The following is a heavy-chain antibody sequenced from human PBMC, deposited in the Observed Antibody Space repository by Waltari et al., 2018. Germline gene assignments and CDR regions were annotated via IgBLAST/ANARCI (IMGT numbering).Heavy chain of an antibody. Sequence: QVQLQQWGAGLLKPSETLSLPCAVYGGSFSGYYWRWIRQPPGKGLEWIGEINHSGSTNYNPSLKSRVTISVDTSKNQFSLKLSSVTAADTAVYYCARGLSSWFRWFDPWGQGTLVTVSS. CDR2: INHSGST. CDR1: GGSFSGYY. J-gene: IGHJ5*02. D-gene: IGHD6-13*01. CDR3: ARGLSSWFRWFDP. V-gene: IGHV4-34*01.